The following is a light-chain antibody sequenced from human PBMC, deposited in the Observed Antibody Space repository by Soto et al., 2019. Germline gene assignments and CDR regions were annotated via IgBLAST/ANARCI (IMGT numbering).Light chain of an antibody. V-gene: IGKV1-39*01. CDR1: LSVSRH. CDR2: AAS. J-gene: IGKJ1*01. CDR3: QQSYSIPWT. Sequence: DIQMTQSPSPLSASVGDRVTITCRASLSVSRHLNWYQQKPGKAPNLLIYAASILQSGVPSRFSGSGSGTHFNITISSLQPEDFATYFCQQSYSIPWTFGQGNKVDTK.